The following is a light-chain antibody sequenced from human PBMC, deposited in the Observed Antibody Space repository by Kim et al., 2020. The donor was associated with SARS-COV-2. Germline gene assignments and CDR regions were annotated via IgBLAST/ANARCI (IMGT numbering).Light chain of an antibody. CDR1: QSVSKS. CDR2: DAS. CDR3: QQRSKWPLT. Sequence: EIVLTQSPATLSLSPGERATLSCRASQSVSKSLGWYQQKTGQAPRLLIYDASNRATGIPARFSGSGSGTDFTLTISSLEPEDFAVYYCQQRSKWPLTLGGGTKVDIK. J-gene: IGKJ4*01. V-gene: IGKV3-11*01.